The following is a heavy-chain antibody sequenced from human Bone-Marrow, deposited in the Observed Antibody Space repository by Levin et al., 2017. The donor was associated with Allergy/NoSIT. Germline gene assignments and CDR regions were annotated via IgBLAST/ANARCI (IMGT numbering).Heavy chain of an antibody. CDR1: GYPFTNYY. J-gene: IGHJ5*02. V-gene: IGHV1-46*01. CDR3: ARDKRVPPAATGWFDP. D-gene: IGHD2-15*01. Sequence: ASVKVSCKASGYPFTNYYMHWLRQAPGQGPQWMGLINPSGGSTTYAQNFQGRVTMTRDTSTGTVYMELNSLTYEDTAIYYCARDKRVPPAATGWFDPWGQGTLVSVSS. CDR2: INPSGGST.